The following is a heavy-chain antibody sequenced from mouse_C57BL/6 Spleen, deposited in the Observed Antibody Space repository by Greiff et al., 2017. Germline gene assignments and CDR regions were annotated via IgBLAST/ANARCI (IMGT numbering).Heavy chain of an antibody. CDR3: PEDGTGFAY. Sequence: EVKLVESGGGLVQPGGSMKLSCVASGFTFSNYWMNWVRQSPEKGLEWVAQIRLKSDNYATHYAVTVKGRFTISRDDSKSCDDLHMNNLRAEDTGIYYCPEDGTGFAYWGQGTLVTVSA. CDR2: IRLKSDNYAT. D-gene: IGHD4-1*01. J-gene: IGHJ3*01. CDR1: GFTFSNYW. V-gene: IGHV6-3*01.